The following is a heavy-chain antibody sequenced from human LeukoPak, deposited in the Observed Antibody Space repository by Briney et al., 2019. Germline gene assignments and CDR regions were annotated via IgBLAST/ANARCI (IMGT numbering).Heavy chain of an antibody. CDR2: INPSGGST. CDR3: ATSTINQGYFDY. V-gene: IGHV1-46*01. D-gene: IGHD5/OR15-5a*01. J-gene: IGHJ4*02. CDR1: GYTFTSYY. Sequence: ASVKVSCKAYGYTFTSYYMHWVRQAPGQGLEWMGIINPSGGSTSYAQKFQGRVTMTRDTSTSTVYMELSSLRSEDTAVYYCATSTINQGYFDYWGQGTLVTVSS.